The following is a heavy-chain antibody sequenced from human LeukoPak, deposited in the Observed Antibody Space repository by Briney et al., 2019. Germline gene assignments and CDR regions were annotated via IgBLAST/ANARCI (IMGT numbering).Heavy chain of an antibody. J-gene: IGHJ6*02. D-gene: IGHD3-10*01. Sequence: GRSLRLSCAASGFTFSSYEMNWVRQAPGKGLEWVSYISSSGSTIYYADSVKGRFTISRDNAKNSLYLQMNSLRAEDTAVYYCARRDHSITMVRGVTYYYYNGMDVWGQGTTVTVSS. CDR1: GFTFSSYE. CDR3: ARRDHSITMVRGVTYYYYNGMDV. CDR2: ISSSGSTI. V-gene: IGHV3-48*03.